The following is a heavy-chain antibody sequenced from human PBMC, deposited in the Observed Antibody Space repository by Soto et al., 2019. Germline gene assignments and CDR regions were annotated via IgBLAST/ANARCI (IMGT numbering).Heavy chain of an antibody. J-gene: IGHJ5*02. D-gene: IGHD2-8*02. V-gene: IGHV1-3*04. CDR1: GYTFTTCP. CDR2: INTGNGAT. Sequence: VASVKVSCKASGYTFTTCPMHWVRQAPGQRLQWMGWINTGNGATKYSQDFQGRVTILRDTSANTAYMELISLTSEDTAVYYCARDASVSPGRWFDPWGQGTLVTVSS. CDR3: ARDASVSPGRWFDP.